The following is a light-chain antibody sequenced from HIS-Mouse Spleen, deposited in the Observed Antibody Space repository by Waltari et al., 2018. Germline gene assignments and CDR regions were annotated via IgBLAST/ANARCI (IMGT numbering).Light chain of an antibody. CDR3: MQGIHLPRT. CDR1: QSLLHSDGKTY. V-gene: IGKV2-29*03. Sequence: DIVMTQTPLSLSVTPGQPASISCKSSQSLLHSDGKTYLYWYLQKPGQSPQLLIYEVSSRLSGGPDRFSCSGSGTDFTLKINRVEAEDVGVYYCMQGIHLPRTFGQGTKLEIK. CDR2: EVS. J-gene: IGKJ2*01.